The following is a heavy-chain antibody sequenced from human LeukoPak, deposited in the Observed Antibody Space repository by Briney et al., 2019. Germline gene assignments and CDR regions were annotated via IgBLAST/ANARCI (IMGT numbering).Heavy chain of an antibody. Sequence: GGSLRLSCAASGSTFSSSWMCWVRQAPGKGLEWLANINEAGSVTNYVHSVRGRFTISRDNAKNSLYLQMNSLGVEDTAVYYCATDSGYNAFDVWGQGTMVSVSS. V-gene: IGHV3-7*01. J-gene: IGHJ3*01. CDR2: INEAGSVT. CDR3: ATDSGYNAFDV. CDR1: GSTFSSSW. D-gene: IGHD5-12*01.